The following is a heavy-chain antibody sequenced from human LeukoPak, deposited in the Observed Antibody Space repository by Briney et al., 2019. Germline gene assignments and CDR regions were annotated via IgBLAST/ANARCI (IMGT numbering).Heavy chain of an antibody. Sequence: PSETLSLTCTVSGGSISSYHWSWIRQPPGKGLEWIGYIHYSGSTNYNPSLKSRITMSVDTSKNEFSLKLTSVTAADTAVFYCLGKGSSGFDYWGQGTLVTVSS. J-gene: IGHJ4*02. D-gene: IGHD3-10*01. CDR1: GGSISSYH. V-gene: IGHV4-59*08. CDR2: IHYSGST. CDR3: LGKGSSGFDY.